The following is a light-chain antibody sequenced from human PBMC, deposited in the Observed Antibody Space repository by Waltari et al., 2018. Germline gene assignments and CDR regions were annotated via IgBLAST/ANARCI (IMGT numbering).Light chain of an antibody. CDR3: AAWDDSLNGV. CDR1: SSNIGSNS. Sequence: SVLTQPPSASGTHGQRVTISCSGTSSNIGSNSVNWYQQVPGTAPKLLIYNNSQRPSGVPDRFSGSKSGTSASLDISGLQSEDEADYYCAAWDDSLNGVFGGGTKLTVL. J-gene: IGLJ3*02. V-gene: IGLV1-44*01. CDR2: NNS.